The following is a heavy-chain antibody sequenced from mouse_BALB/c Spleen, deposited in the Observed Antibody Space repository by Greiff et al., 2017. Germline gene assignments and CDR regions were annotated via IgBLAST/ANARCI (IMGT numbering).Heavy chain of an antibody. Sequence: QVHVKQSGAELAKPGASVKMSCKASGYTFTSYWMHWVKQRPGQGLEWIGYINPSTGYTEYNQKFKDKATLTADKSSSTAYMQLSSLTSEDSAVYYCASRGFGNKGAMDYWGQGTSVTVSS. CDR1: GYTFTSYW. J-gene: IGHJ4*01. V-gene: IGHV1-7*01. CDR2: INPSTGYT. CDR3: ASRGFGNKGAMDY. D-gene: IGHD2-1*01.